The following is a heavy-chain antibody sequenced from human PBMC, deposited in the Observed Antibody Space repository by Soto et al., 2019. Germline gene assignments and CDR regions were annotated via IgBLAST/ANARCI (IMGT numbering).Heavy chain of an antibody. D-gene: IGHD3-10*01. V-gene: IGHV3-21*01. J-gene: IGHJ6*02. Sequence: PGGSLRLSCAASGFTLSTYSMNWVRQAPGKGLEWVSSISSSSNHIYYADSVKGRFTISRDNANNSLYLQMNSLRAEDTAVYYCAKDRGRGSPVSGGMDVWGQGTTVTVSS. CDR1: GFTLSTYS. CDR2: ISSSSNHI. CDR3: AKDRGRGSPVSGGMDV.